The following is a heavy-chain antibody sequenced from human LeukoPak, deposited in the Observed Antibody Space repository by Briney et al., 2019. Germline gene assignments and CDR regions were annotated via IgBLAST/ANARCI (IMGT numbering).Heavy chain of an antibody. CDR1: GFSYSSYT. V-gene: IGHV3-21*01. Sequence: GGSLRLSCAASGFSYSSYTMNWVRQAPGKGLEWVSSISISSSSIYYADSVKGRFTISRDNAKNSLYLQMNSLRAEDTAVYYCAKNLLGSYGHWGQGTLVTVSS. CDR2: ISISSSSI. J-gene: IGHJ4*02. D-gene: IGHD1-26*01. CDR3: AKNLLGSYGH.